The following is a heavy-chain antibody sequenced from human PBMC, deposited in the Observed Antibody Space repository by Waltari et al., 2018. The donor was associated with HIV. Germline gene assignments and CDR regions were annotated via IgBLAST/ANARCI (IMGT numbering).Heavy chain of an antibody. J-gene: IGHJ4*02. CDR1: GYTFTSYA. CDR3: ARNRNGTFDY. Sequence: QVHLVQSGSELTKPGASVQVSCKASGYTFTSYAMTRVRQATGQGLEWMGWINTNTGNPTYAQSFTGRFVFSLDTSVSTTYLQISSLKAEDTAVYYCARNRNGTFDYWGQGTLVTVSS. D-gene: IGHD1-1*01. V-gene: IGHV7-4-1*02. CDR2: INTNTGNP.